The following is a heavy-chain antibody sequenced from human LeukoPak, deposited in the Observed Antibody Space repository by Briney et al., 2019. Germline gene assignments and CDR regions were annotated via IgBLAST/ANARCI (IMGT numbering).Heavy chain of an antibody. Sequence: GGSLRLSCAASGFTFSRNYMSWVRQAPGKGVEGGSVIYSGGSTYYSYSVKRRFTISRDNSKNTLYLQMNPLRAEDTAVYYCARGGESQSSCYVEYYYGMDVWAQGTTVTVSS. CDR2: IYSGGST. CDR1: GFTFSRNY. J-gene: IGHJ6*02. V-gene: IGHV3-66*01. CDR3: ARGGESQSSCYVEYYYGMDV. D-gene: IGHD6-13*01.